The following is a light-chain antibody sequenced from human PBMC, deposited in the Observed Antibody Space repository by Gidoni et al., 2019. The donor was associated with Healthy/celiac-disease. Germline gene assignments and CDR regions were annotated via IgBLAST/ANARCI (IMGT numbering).Light chain of an antibody. J-gene: IGKJ2*01. V-gene: IGKV3-20*01. CDR1: QRVTNNY. Sequence: EIVLTQSPGTLSLSPGERATLSCRAIQRVTNNYLAWYQQKPGQAPRLVIYDASNRATGIPDRFSGSGSGPDFTLTISRLEPEDFAVYYCQQSGSSPYTFGQGSKLEIK. CDR2: DAS. CDR3: QQSGSSPYT.